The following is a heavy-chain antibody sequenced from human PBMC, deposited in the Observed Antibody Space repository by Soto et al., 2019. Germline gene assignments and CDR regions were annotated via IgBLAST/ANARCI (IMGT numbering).Heavy chain of an antibody. V-gene: IGHV3-48*02. CDR2: ISGVNSDV. CDR1: GFTLSSYN. D-gene: IGHD6-19*01. CDR3: TRDRPPHNTGWPIFEY. Sequence: EVQLMESGGGLVQPEGSLRLSCAASGFTLSSYNMNWVRQAPGKGLEWVSFISGVNSDVFYADSVKGRFTISRDNAKNALYLQMNSLRDEDTAVYYCTRDRPPHNTGWPIFEYWGQGTLVTVSS. J-gene: IGHJ4*02.